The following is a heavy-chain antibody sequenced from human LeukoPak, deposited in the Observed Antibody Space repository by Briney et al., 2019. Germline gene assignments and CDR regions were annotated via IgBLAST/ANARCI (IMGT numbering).Heavy chain of an antibody. V-gene: IGHV1-8*01. Sequence: GASVKVSCKASGYTFTSYDINWVRQATGQGLEWMGWMKPNSGNTGYAQKFQGRVTMTRNTSISTAYMELSSLRSEDTAVYYCARGGYDSSGYYYDWFDPWGQGTLVTVSS. CDR3: ARGGYDSSGYYYDWFDP. CDR2: MKPNSGNT. J-gene: IGHJ5*02. D-gene: IGHD3-22*01. CDR1: GYTFTSYD.